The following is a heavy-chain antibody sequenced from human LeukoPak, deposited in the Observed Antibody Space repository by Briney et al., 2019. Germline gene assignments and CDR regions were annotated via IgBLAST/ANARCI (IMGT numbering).Heavy chain of an antibody. D-gene: IGHD2-2*02. CDR3: ARSHFIVVVPAAIINWFDP. V-gene: IGHV1-69*13. CDR1: GGTFSSYA. CDR2: IIPIFGTA. Sequence: SVKVSCKASGGTFSSYAISWVRQAPGQGLEWMGGIIPIFGTANYAQKFQGRVTITADESTSTAYMELSSLRSEDTAVYYCARSHFIVVVPAAIINWFDPWGQGTLVTVSS. J-gene: IGHJ5*02.